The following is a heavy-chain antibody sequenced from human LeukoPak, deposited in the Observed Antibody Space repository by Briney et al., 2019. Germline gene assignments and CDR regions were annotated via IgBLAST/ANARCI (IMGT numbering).Heavy chain of an antibody. CDR2: IYYSGST. Sequence: PSETLSLTCTVSGGSISSYYWSWIRQPPGKGLEWIGYIYYSGSTNYNPSLKSRVTISVDTSKNQFSLKLSSVTAADTAVYYCARSYYYYGSGSYWFDPWGQGTLVTVSS. D-gene: IGHD3-10*01. J-gene: IGHJ5*02. CDR3: ARSYYYYGSGSYWFDP. CDR1: GGSISSYY. V-gene: IGHV4-59*01.